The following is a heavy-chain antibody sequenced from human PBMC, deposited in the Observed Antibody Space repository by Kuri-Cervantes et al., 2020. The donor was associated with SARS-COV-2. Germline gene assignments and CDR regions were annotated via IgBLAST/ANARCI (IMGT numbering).Heavy chain of an antibody. J-gene: IGHJ4*02. CDR3: ARGVYDILTGYYSLDY. CDR2: IYYSGST. V-gene: IGHV4-30-4*08. D-gene: IGHD3-9*01. Sequence: SCTVSGGSISSGDYYWSWIRQPPGKGLEWIGYIYYSGSTYYNPSLKSRVTISVDTSKNQFSLKLSSVTAADTAVYYCARGVYDILTGYYSLDYWGQGTLVTVSS. CDR1: GGSISSGDYY.